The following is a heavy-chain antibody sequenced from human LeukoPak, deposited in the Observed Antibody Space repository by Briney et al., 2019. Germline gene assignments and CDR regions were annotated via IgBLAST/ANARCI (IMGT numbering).Heavy chain of an antibody. Sequence: GGSLRLACAATGFSFRSYWMNWFRQAPGKGLEWLAIIKQDGSEKHYKSSVEGRFTISRDNAKNSLHLQMNSLRAEDTAVYYCAGGSGYLITSWGQGTLVTVFS. CDR3: AGGSGYLITS. J-gene: IGHJ5*02. CDR2: IKQDGSEK. CDR1: GFSFRSYW. D-gene: IGHD3-9*01. V-gene: IGHV3-7*01.